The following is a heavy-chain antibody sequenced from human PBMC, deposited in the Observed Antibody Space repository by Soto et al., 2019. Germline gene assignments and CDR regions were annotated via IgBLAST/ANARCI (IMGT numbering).Heavy chain of an antibody. V-gene: IGHV3-33*01. CDR3: ARDSSSSGQIDY. CDR2: IWYDGSNK. D-gene: IGHD6-6*01. J-gene: IGHJ4*02. CDR1: GFTFSSYG. Sequence: PWGSLRLSCAASGFTFSSYGMHWVRQAPGKGLEWVAVIWYDGSNKYYADSVKGRFTISRDNSKNTLYLQMNSLRAEDTAVYYCARDSSSSGQIDYWGQGTLVTVSS.